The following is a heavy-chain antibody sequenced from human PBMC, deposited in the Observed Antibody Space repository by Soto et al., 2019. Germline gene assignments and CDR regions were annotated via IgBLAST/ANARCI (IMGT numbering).Heavy chain of an antibody. D-gene: IGHD2-15*01. CDR2: ISFSGTIT. Sequence: EVQLLESGGGLVRPGGSLRLSCAASGFTFKNYAMGWIRQAPGKGLEWISVISFSGTITLYADSAKGRFTISRDFSNNTWSRERGPLRAHNPAVYNWGRGGYLLVDHPLFFEYWGKGTLVTVSS. V-gene: IGHV3-23*01. CDR3: GRGGYLLVDHPLFFEY. J-gene: IGHJ4*02. CDR1: GFTFKNYA.